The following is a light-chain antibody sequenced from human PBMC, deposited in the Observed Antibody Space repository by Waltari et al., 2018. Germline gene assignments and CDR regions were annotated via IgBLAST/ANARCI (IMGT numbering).Light chain of an antibody. CDR1: QSLLHSNGYNY. CDR2: LGS. J-gene: IGKJ1*01. V-gene: IGKV2-28*01. CDR3: MQALQIPWT. Sequence: DIVMTQSPLSLPVTPGEPASISCRSSQSLLHSNGYNYLDWCLQKPGQSPQLLIYLGSNRASGVPDRFSGSESGTDFTLKISRVEAEDVGVYYCMQALQIPWTFGQGTKVEIK.